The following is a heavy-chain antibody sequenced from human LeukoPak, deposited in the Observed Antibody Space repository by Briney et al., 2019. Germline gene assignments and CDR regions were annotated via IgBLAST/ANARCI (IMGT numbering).Heavy chain of an antibody. CDR2: INSDGSGT. CDR1: GFTFGTYW. J-gene: IGHJ4*02. D-gene: IGHD7-27*01. CDR3: ARVVTNWGWGYFDY. V-gene: IGHV3-74*01. Sequence: PGGSLRLSCAASGFTFGTYWMHWVRQAPGKGLVWVSRINSDGSGTSYADSVKGRFTISRDNANNTLYLQMNSLRAEDTAVYYCARVVTNWGWGYFDYWGQGTLVTVSS.